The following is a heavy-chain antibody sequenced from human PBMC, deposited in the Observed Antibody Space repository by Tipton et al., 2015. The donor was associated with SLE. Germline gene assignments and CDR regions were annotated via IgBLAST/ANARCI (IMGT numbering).Heavy chain of an antibody. V-gene: IGHV5-10-1*01. CDR1: GYSFTSYW. J-gene: IGHJ3*02. CDR2: IDPSDSYT. Sequence: QLVQSGAEVKKPGESLRISCKGSGYSFTSYWISWVRQMPGKGLEWMGRIDPSDSYTNYSPSFQGHVTISADKSISTAYLQWSRLKASDTAMYYCARRKPMGWFGELDAFDIWGQGTMVTVSS. CDR3: ARRKPMGWFGELDAFDI. D-gene: IGHD3-10*01.